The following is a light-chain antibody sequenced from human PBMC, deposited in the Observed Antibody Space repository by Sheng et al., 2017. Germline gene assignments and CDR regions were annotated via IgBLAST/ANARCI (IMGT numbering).Light chain of an antibody. Sequence: DIQMTQSPSSLSASVGDRVTITCRASQSIDNYLNWYQQKPGRAPKLLIYAASSLQSGVPSRFSGSGSGTDFTLSINGLQPEDFATYYCQQTYSLFPITFGPGTKVEIK. CDR2: AAS. V-gene: IGKV1-39*01. CDR3: QQTYSLFPIT. J-gene: IGKJ3*01. CDR1: QSIDNY.